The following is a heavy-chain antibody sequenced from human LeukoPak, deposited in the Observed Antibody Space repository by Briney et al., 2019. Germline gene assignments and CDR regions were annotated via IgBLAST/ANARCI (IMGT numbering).Heavy chain of an antibody. D-gene: IGHD5-18*01. CDR1: GFMFSNYW. CDR2: IYTDGTSR. Sequence: GGSLRLSCAASGFMFSNYWMHWVRQAPGKGLAWVAIIYTDGTSRTYADSVKCPFTISRDNAKNTLYLQMNGLRAEDTAVYYCALFSQPFAWGQGSLVTVSS. CDR3: ALFSQPFA. V-gene: IGHV3-74*01. J-gene: IGHJ5*02.